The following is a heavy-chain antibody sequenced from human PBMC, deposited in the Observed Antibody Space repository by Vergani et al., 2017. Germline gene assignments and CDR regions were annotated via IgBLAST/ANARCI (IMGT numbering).Heavy chain of an antibody. V-gene: IGHV4-31*03. CDR2: IYYSGST. Sequence: QVQLQESGPGLVKPSQTLSLTCTVSGGSISSGGYYWSWIRQHPGKGLEWIGYIYYSGSTYYNPSLKRRVTISVDTSKNQFSLQLSSVTAADTAVYYCARARLSAMATFDYWGQGTLVTVSS. D-gene: IGHD5-18*01. CDR1: GGSISSGGYY. J-gene: IGHJ4*02. CDR3: ARARLSAMATFDY.